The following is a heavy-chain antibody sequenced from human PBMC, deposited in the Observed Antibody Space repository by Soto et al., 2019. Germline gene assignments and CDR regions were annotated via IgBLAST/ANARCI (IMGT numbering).Heavy chain of an antibody. CDR2: VDYTGFYT. J-gene: IGHJ4*02. Sequence: EVQLLESGGGLVQPGGSLRLSCAASGFSFSNFAMNWVRQPPGKGLVWVSSVDYTGFYTFYAASVKGRFTISRDNSKNMVYLELNSLRAEDTAVYYCAKRSGGYSEFDYWGQGTLVTVSS. V-gene: IGHV3-23*01. D-gene: IGHD5-12*01. CDR3: AKRSGGYSEFDY. CDR1: GFSFSNFA.